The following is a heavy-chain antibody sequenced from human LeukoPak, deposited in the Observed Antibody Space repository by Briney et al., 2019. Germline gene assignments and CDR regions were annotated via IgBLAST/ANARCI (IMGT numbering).Heavy chain of an antibody. J-gene: IGHJ4*02. D-gene: IGHD3-22*01. V-gene: IGHV3-21*01. CDR3: ARGVSSAWYFDY. CDR2: ISSSSSSI. Sequence: GGSLRLPCAASGFSFSSHSMNWVRQAPGKGLEWVSSISSSSSSIYYADSAKGRFTISRDNAKNSLYLQMNSLRAEDTAVYYCARGVSSAWYFDYWGQGTLVTVSS. CDR1: GFSFSSHS.